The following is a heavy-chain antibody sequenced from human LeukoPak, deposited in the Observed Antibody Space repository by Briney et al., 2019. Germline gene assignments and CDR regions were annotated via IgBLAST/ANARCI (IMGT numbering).Heavy chain of an antibody. V-gene: IGHV3-66*01. D-gene: IGHD3-22*01. Sequence: GGSLRLSCAASGFTVSSNYMSWVRQAPGQGLEWVSVIYSSGDTYYADSVQGRFTMSRDNPENTLYLQMNSLRAEDTALYYCARAHDRGYYYGFDYWGQGTLVTVSS. J-gene: IGHJ4*02. CDR1: GFTVSSNY. CDR2: IYSSGDT. CDR3: ARAHDRGYYYGFDY.